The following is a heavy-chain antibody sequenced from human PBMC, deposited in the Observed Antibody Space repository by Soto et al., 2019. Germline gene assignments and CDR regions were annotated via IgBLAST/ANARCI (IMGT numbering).Heavy chain of an antibody. CDR1: GGSISRNY. CDR2: IYYSGST. Sequence: PSETLSLTCTVSGGSISRNYWSWIRQPPGKGLEWIGYIYYSGSTNYNPSLKSRVTISVDTSKNQFSLKLSSVTAADTALYYCARLPWADYGGIFDPWGQGTLVTVSS. CDR3: ARLPWADYGGIFDP. J-gene: IGHJ5*02. D-gene: IGHD4-17*01. V-gene: IGHV4-59*01.